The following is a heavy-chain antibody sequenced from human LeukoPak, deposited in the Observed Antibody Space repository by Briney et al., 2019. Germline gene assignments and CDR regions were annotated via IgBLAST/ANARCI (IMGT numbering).Heavy chain of an antibody. J-gene: IGHJ4*02. CDR3: AKDRDSNWYPYFEY. CDR1: GFTFSSYW. CDR2: IKQDGSEK. Sequence: GGSLRLSCAASGFTFSSYWMSWVRQAPGKGLEWVANIKQDGSEKYYVDSVKGRFTISRDNSRNSLYLDINNLRTEDTAIYYCAKDRDSNWYPYFEYWGQGTLITVSS. D-gene: IGHD4-11*01. V-gene: IGHV3-7*03.